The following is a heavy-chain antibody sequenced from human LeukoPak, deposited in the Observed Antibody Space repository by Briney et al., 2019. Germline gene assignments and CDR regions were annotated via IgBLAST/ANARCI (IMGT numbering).Heavy chain of an antibody. Sequence: GGSLRLSCAASGFTFDDYGMSWVRHAPGKGLEWVSAISGSGGSTYYADSVKGRFTISRDNSKNTLYLQMNSLRAEDTAVYYCAKEAYDYVWGSYRAFDYWGQGTLVTVSS. CDR2: ISGSGGST. J-gene: IGHJ4*02. CDR1: GFTFDDYG. CDR3: AKEAYDYVWGSYRAFDY. V-gene: IGHV3-23*01. D-gene: IGHD3-16*02.